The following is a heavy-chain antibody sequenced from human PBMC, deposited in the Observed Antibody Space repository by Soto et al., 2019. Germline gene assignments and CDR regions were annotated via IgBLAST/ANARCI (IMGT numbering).Heavy chain of an antibody. Sequence: VQLVESGGGLVQPGGSLRLSCAASGFIFSSYWMHWVRQAPGKGLVWVSRINKDGSSTRYADSVKGRFTISRDNAKNTLYLQMNSLRAEDTAVYYCARERPGYCSSTSCYQFWFDPWGQGTLVTVSS. J-gene: IGHJ5*02. V-gene: IGHV3-74*01. D-gene: IGHD2-2*01. CDR2: INKDGSST. CDR1: GFIFSSYW. CDR3: ARERPGYCSSTSCYQFWFDP.